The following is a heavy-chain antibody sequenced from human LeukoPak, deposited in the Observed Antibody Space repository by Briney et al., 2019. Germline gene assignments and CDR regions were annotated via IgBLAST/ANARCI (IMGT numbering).Heavy chain of an antibody. CDR3: ARGTYYYDSSGYYWHY. Sequence: GASVKVSCKASGYTFTGYYMHWVRQAPGQGLERMGWINPNSGGTNYAQKFQGRVTMTRDTSISTAYMELSRLRSDDTAVYYCARGTYYYDSSGYYWHYWGQGTLVTVSS. CDR1: GYTFTGYY. CDR2: INPNSGGT. D-gene: IGHD3-22*01. V-gene: IGHV1-2*02. J-gene: IGHJ4*02.